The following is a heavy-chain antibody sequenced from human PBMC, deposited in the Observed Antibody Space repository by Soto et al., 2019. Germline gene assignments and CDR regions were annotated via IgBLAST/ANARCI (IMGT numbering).Heavy chain of an antibody. CDR2: IRSKAYGGTT. V-gene: IGHV3-49*03. CDR3: TRDSMRTYYDFWSGYNPLDP. D-gene: IGHD3-3*01. J-gene: IGHJ5*02. Sequence: PGGSLRLSCTASGFTFGDYAMSWFRQAPGKGLEWVGFIRSKAYGGTTEYAASVKGRFTISRDDSKSIAYLQMNSLKTEDTAVYYCTRDSMRTYYDFWSGYNPLDPWGQGTLVTVSS. CDR1: GFTFGDYA.